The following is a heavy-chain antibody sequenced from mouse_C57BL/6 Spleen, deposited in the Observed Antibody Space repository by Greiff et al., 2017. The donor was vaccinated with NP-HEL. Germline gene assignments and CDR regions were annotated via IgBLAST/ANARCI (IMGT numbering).Heavy chain of an antibody. CDR3: ARCPYYGSSYDYYAMDY. J-gene: IGHJ4*01. CDR1: GYTFTSYW. CDR2: IDPSDSET. Sequence: QVQLQQPGAELVRPGSSVKLSCKASGYTFTSYWMHWVKQRPIQGLEWIGNIDPSDSETHYNQKFKDKATLTVDKSSSTAYMQLSSLTSEDSAVYYCARCPYYGSSYDYYAMDYWGQGTSVTVSS. D-gene: IGHD1-1*01. V-gene: IGHV1-52*01.